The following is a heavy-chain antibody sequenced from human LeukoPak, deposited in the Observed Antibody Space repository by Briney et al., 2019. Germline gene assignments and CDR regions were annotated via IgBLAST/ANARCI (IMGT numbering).Heavy chain of an antibody. V-gene: IGHV4-59*08. CDR3: ARAPNYGGKPFDY. Sequence: PSETLSLTCTVSGGSIRSYCWSWIRQTPGKGLEWIGYIDYSGSTNYNPSLKSRVTISVDTSKNQFSLKLSSVTAADTAVYYCARAPNYGGKPFDYWGQGTLVTVSS. CDR1: GGSIRSYC. CDR2: IDYSGST. J-gene: IGHJ4*02. D-gene: IGHD4-23*01.